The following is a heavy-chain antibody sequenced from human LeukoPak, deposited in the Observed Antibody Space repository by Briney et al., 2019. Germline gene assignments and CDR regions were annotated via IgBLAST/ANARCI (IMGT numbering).Heavy chain of an antibody. D-gene: IGHD6-6*01. J-gene: IGHJ4*02. CDR3: IRYITSSDKNDC. CDR2: IRDKANKYTT. CDR1: GFNFSASA. Sequence: PGGSLRLSCAASGFNFSASALHWARQASGKGLEWVGRIRDKANKYTTAYAPSVKGRFTISRDDSRNTAYLQMDSLKAEDSALYYCIRYITSSDKNDCWGQGTLVTVSS. V-gene: IGHV3-73*01.